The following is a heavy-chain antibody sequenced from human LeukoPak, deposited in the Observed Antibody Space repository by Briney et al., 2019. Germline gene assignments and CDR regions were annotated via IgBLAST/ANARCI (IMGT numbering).Heavy chain of an antibody. CDR3: ARDQGLSSPTVTTSLSNY. CDR2: IKPNSGGT. Sequence: ASVKVSCNVSGYTFTDYYMHWVRQAPGQGLEWMGWIKPNSGGTNYAQMFQGRVTMTRDTSISTAYMELSRLRSGDTAVYYCARDQGLSSPTVTTSLSNYWGQGTLVTVSS. CDR1: GYTFTDYY. J-gene: IGHJ4*02. D-gene: IGHD4-17*01. V-gene: IGHV1-2*02.